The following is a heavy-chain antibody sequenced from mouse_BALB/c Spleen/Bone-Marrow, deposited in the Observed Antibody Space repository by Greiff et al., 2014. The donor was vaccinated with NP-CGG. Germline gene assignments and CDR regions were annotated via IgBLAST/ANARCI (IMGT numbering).Heavy chain of an antibody. Sequence: QVQLEQSGAGLVRPGASVKLSCTASGYTFTSYWMTWVRQRPEKGLEWIGGIGSYGSETHYKQKFKDKAILTVDKSTSTAYTQLSSLTSEDSAVYYCSRRTNYDGYYVPYAIDYWGPGTSVPVSS. CDR1: GYTFTSYW. V-gene: IGHV1-69*02. D-gene: IGHD2-3*01. CDR3: SRRTNYDGYYVPYAIDY. CDR2: IGSYGSET. J-gene: IGHJ4*01.